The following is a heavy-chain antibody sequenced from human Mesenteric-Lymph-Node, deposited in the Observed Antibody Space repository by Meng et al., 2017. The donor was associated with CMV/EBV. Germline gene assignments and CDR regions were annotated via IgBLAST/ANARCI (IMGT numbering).Heavy chain of an antibody. CDR2: INSDGSST. CDR1: GFTFSSYW. D-gene: IGHD6-19*01. V-gene: IGHV3-74*01. J-gene: IGHJ6*02. CDR3: ARGAPGLGYYYGMDV. Sequence: GGSLRLSCAASGFTFSSYWMHWVRQAPGKGLVWVSRINSDGSSTSYADSVKGRFTISRDNAKNTLYLQMNSLRAEDTAVYYCARGAPGLGYYYGMDVWGQGTTVTVSS.